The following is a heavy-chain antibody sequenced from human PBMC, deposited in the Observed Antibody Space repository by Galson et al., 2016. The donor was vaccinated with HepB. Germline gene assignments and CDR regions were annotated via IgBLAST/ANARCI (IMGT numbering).Heavy chain of an antibody. Sequence: SVKVSCKASGYTFTSYYMHWVRQAPGQGLEWMAIINPGNGNTNYAQTFQGRITMTRDTSTSTVYMELSSLRSEDTAVYYCARGFGDCSSLECSKQHFDHWGQGSLVTVSS. CDR1: GYTFTSYY. V-gene: IGHV1-46*01. CDR2: INPGNGNT. D-gene: IGHD2-2*01. CDR3: ARGFGDCSSLECSKQHFDH. J-gene: IGHJ4*02.